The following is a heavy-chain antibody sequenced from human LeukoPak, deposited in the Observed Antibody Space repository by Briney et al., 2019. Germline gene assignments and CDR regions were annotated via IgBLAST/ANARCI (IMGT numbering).Heavy chain of an antibody. CDR1: GFSFSSYA. Sequence: PGGSLRLSCAASGFSFSSYAVSWVRQAPGQGLEWVSGISDGGSRTYYADSVKGRFTISRDDSKNTLYLQMNSLRAEDTAVYYCAKVQLGIGVDYWGQGTLVTVSS. D-gene: IGHD7-27*01. J-gene: IGHJ4*02. V-gene: IGHV3-23*01. CDR3: AKVQLGIGVDY. CDR2: ISDGGSRT.